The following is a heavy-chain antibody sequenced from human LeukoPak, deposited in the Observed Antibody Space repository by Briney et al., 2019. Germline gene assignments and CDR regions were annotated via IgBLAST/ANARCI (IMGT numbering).Heavy chain of an antibody. D-gene: IGHD1-14*01. Sequence: ASVKVSCKASGYTFTGYYMHWVRQAPGQGLEWMGRINPNRGGTNYAQKFQGRVTITRDTSISTAYMELSRLRSDDTAVYYCARSTVASSPDYWGQGTLVTVSS. V-gene: IGHV1-2*06. CDR3: ARSTVASSPDY. CDR2: INPNRGGT. CDR1: GYTFTGYY. J-gene: IGHJ4*02.